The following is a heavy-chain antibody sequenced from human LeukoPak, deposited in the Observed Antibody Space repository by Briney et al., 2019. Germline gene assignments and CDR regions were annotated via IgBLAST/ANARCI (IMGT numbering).Heavy chain of an antibody. CDR2: VLYSGTT. D-gene: IGHD6-13*01. CDR3: AVQQLERGEDH. J-gene: IGHJ4*02. CDR1: GGSINDYY. Sequence: SETLSLTYTISGGSINDYYWSWIRQPAGKGLEWIGYVLYSGTTNYNPSLKSRVSISLDTSKNQFSLMVNSVTAADTAVYFCAVQQLERGEDHWRQGTLVIVSS. V-gene: IGHV4-59*08.